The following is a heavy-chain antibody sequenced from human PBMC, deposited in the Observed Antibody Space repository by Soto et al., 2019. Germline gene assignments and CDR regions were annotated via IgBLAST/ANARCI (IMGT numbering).Heavy chain of an antibody. CDR3: AKEPLYDFWSGYPQQIYGMDV. V-gene: IGHV3-23*01. CDR2: ISGSGGST. CDR1: GFTFSSYA. D-gene: IGHD3-3*01. J-gene: IGHJ6*02. Sequence: EVQLLESGGGLVQPGGSLRLSCAASGFTFSSYAMSWVRQAPGKGLEWVSAISGSGGSTYYSDSVKGRFTLSRDNSKDALYLQVNSVRADDTAVYYCAKEPLYDFWSGYPQQIYGMDVWGQGTTVTVSS.